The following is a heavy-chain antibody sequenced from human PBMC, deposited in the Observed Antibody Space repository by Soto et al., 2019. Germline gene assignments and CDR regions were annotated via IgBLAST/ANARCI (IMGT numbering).Heavy chain of an antibody. Sequence: PSETQCHRCSVADGSISSGGYYCSWNRQHPGKGLEWIGYIYYSGSTYYNPSLKSRVTISVDTSKNQFSLKLSSVTAADTAVYYWGRSTAPWGHGTLVPVSP. V-gene: IGHV4-31*03. J-gene: IGHJ5*02. CDR1: DGSISSGGYY. CDR3: GRSTAP. CDR2: IYYSGST.